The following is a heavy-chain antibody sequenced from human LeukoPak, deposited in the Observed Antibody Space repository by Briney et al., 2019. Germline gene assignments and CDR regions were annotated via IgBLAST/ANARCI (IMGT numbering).Heavy chain of an antibody. D-gene: IGHD1-14*01. Sequence: SETLSLTCSVSGGSVSSYYWSWIRQSPGKGLEWIGYIHNSGRTNYNPPLKSRVTGFVDTSKNQVSLRLSSVTAADTTVYYCARHGTISSESYFDYWGQGALVTVSS. J-gene: IGHJ4*02. CDR1: GGSVSSYY. CDR2: IHNSGRT. CDR3: ARHGTISSESYFDY. V-gene: IGHV4-59*08.